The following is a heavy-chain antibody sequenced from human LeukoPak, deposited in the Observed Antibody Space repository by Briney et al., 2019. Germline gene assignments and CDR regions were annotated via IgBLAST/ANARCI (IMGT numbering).Heavy chain of an antibody. CDR1: GFTFSGSA. Sequence: GGSLRLSCAASGFTFSGSAMHWVRQASGKGLEWVGRIRSKANNYATTYAASVKGRFTISRDHSKNTAYLQMNSLKTGDTAVYFCSSGLSVLRSNNTPVDYWGQGTLVTVSS. CDR2: IRSKANNYAT. D-gene: IGHD4-17*01. V-gene: IGHV3-73*01. CDR3: SSGLSVLRSNNTPVDY. J-gene: IGHJ4*02.